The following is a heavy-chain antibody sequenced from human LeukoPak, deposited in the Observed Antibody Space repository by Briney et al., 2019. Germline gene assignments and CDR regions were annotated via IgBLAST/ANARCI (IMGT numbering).Heavy chain of an antibody. CDR3: ARDFEGREYHNWFDP. CDR1: GYTFTGYY. J-gene: IGHJ5*02. Sequence: ASVKVSCKASGYTFTGYYMHWVRQAPGQGLEWMGWINLNSGGTNYAQKFQGRVTMTRDTSISTAYMELSRLRSDDTAVYYCARDFEGREYHNWFDPWGQGTLVTVSS. CDR2: INLNSGGT. D-gene: IGHD3-10*01. V-gene: IGHV1-2*02.